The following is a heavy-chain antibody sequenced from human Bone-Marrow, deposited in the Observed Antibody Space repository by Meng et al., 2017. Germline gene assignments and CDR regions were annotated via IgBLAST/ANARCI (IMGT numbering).Heavy chain of an antibody. CDR1: GFSLSTSGMC. CDR3: ARMPHYYDSSGYYYVDAFDI. J-gene: IGHJ3*02. Sequence: SGPTLVKPTQTLTLTCTFSGFSLSTSGMCVSWVRQPPGKALEWLALIDWDDDKYYSTSLKTRLTISKDTSKNQVVLTMTSMDPVDTATYYCARMPHYYDSSGYYYVDAFDIWGQGTMVTVSS. V-gene: IGHV2-70*20. D-gene: IGHD3-22*01. CDR2: IDWDDDK.